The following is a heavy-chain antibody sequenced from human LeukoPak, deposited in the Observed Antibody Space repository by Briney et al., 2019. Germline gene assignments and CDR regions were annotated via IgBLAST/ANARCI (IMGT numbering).Heavy chain of an antibody. CDR3: AKGLTVTMWGQGMDV. CDR2: ISGNGGST. CDR1: GFTFSSYA. J-gene: IGHJ6*02. V-gene: IGHV3-23*01. D-gene: IGHD4-11*01. Sequence: PGGSLRLSCAASGFTFSSYAMSWVRQAPGKGLEWVSSISGNGGSTKYAGSVKGRFTISRDNSKNTLYLQMNSLRAEDTAVYYCAKGLTVTMWGQGMDVWGQGTTVTVSS.